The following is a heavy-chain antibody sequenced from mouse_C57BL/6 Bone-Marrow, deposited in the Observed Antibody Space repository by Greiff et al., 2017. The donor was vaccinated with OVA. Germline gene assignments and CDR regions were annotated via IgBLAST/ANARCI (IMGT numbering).Heavy chain of an antibody. J-gene: IGHJ3*01. Sequence: EVQLQESGPELVKPGASVKIPCKASGYTFTDYNMDWVKQSHGKSLEWIGDINPNNGGTIYNQKFKGKATLTVDKSSSTAYMELRSLTSEDTAVYYCARRPYYGNYAWFAYWGQGTLVTVSA. CDR2: INPNNGGT. D-gene: IGHD2-10*01. CDR1: GYTFTDYN. CDR3: ARRPYYGNYAWFAY. V-gene: IGHV1-18*01.